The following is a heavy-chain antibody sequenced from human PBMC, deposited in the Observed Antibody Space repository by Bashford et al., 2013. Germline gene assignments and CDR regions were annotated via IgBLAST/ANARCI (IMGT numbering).Heavy chain of an antibody. Sequence: VASVKVSCKASGYILKDYGFNWVRLAPGQGIEWMGWISAYDNKIVYAQKFQDRVTMTVDTSTTTAYLEVKSLRSDDTAEYFCARGHSPPVYGDYFWGYFDYWGQGTLVTVSS. CDR1: GYILKDYG. CDR3: ARGHSPPVYGDYFWGYFDY. J-gene: IGHJ4*02. CDR2: ISAYDNKI. D-gene: IGHD4-17*01. V-gene: IGHV1-18*01.